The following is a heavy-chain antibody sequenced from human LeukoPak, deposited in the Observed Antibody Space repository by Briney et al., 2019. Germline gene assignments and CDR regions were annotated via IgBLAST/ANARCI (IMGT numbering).Heavy chain of an antibody. CDR2: ITAYNGNT. D-gene: IGHD3-9*01. Sequence: ASVKVSCKASGYTFTSYGISWVRQAPGQGLERMGWITAYNGNTNYAQKLQGRVTMTTDTSTSTAYMELRSLRSDDTAVYYCARDRFTYYDILTGYGMDVWGKGTTVTISS. J-gene: IGHJ6*04. CDR3: ARDRFTYYDILTGYGMDV. CDR1: GYTFTSYG. V-gene: IGHV1-18*01.